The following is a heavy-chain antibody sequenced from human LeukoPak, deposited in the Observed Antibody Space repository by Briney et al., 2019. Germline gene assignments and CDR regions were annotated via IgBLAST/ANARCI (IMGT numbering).Heavy chain of an antibody. D-gene: IGHD4-17*01. V-gene: IGHV4-39*07. CDR2: IYYSGST. Sequence: SETLSLTCTVSGGSISSSSYYWGWIRQPPRKGLEWIGSIYYSGSTYYNPSLKSRVTISVDTSKNQFSLKLSSVTAADTAVYYCARETVTTYAFDIWGQGTMVTVSS. CDR1: GGSISSSSYY. J-gene: IGHJ3*02. CDR3: ARETVTTYAFDI.